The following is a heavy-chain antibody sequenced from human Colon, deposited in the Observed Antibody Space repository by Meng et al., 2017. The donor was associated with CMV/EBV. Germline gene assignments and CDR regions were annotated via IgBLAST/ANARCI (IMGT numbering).Heavy chain of an antibody. CDR2: IYWDDDN. D-gene: IGHD6-19*01. CDR3: AHGRGWLTDY. CDR1: GFSLRTPEVG. Sequence: ITLKESGPTLVKPTQTLTLTCTFSGFSLRTPEVGVHWIRQPPGKALEWLALIYWDDDNQFRPSLKNRTTITKDPSKNQVVLTMTNMDPVDTATYYCAHGRGWLTDYWGQGTLVTVSS. J-gene: IGHJ4*02. V-gene: IGHV2-5*02.